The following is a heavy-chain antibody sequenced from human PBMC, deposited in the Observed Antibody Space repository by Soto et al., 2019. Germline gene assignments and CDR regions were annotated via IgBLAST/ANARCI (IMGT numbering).Heavy chain of an antibody. CDR2: IDPSDSYT. J-gene: IGHJ3*02. CDR1: GYSFTSYW. Sequence: PGESLKISCKGSGYSFTSYWISWVRQMPGKGLEWMGRIDPSDSYTNYRPSFQGHVTISADKSISTAYLQWSSLKASDTAIYYCARQGSQSEVETLLPRDAFDIWGQGTMVTVSS. V-gene: IGHV5-10-1*01. CDR3: ARQGSQSEVETLLPRDAFDI. D-gene: IGHD2-15*01.